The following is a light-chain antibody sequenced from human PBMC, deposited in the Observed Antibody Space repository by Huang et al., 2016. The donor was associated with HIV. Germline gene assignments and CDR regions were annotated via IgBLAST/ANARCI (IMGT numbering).Light chain of an antibody. CDR3: QQYDTSPT. Sequence: DIQMTQSPSSLSAFVGDTVTITCRASQGISNSVAGYQQKPGKAPKLLLYSTSRLESGVPSRFRGGGSGTDYTLTINSLQPDDFATYYCQQYDTSPTFGQGSKVEIK. J-gene: IGKJ1*01. CDR1: QGISNS. CDR2: STS. V-gene: IGKV1-NL1*01.